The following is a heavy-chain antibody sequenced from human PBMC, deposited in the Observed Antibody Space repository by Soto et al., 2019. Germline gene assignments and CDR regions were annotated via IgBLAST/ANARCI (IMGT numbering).Heavy chain of an antibody. Sequence: PGGSLRLSCAASGFTFSGSAMHWVRQASGKGLEWVGRIRSKANSYATAYAASVKGRFTISRDDSKNTAYLQMNSLKTEDTAVYYCTSELRFSYYYYGMDVWGQGTTVTVSS. D-gene: IGHD3-3*01. CDR3: TSELRFSYYYYGMDV. V-gene: IGHV3-73*01. CDR2: IRSKANSYAT. CDR1: GFTFSGSA. J-gene: IGHJ6*02.